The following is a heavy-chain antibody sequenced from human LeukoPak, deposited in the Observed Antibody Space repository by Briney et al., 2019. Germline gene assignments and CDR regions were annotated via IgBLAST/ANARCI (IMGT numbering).Heavy chain of an antibody. CDR2: ISSSSSYI. J-gene: IGHJ4*02. Sequence: PGGSLRLSRAASGFTFSSYSMNWVRQAPGKGLEWVSSISSSSSYIYYADSVKGRFTISRDNAKNSLYLQMNSLRAEDTAVYYCARAVWGRAEPDYWGQGTLVTVSS. D-gene: IGHD3-16*01. CDR3: ARAVWGRAEPDY. V-gene: IGHV3-21*01. CDR1: GFTFSSYS.